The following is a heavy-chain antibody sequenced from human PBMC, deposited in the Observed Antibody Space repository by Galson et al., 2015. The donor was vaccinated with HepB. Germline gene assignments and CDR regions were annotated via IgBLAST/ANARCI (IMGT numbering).Heavy chain of an antibody. V-gene: IGHV3-33*01. D-gene: IGHD2-2*01. CDR1: GFTFSSYG. CDR3: ARGRYCIGASCYWIDAFDI. Sequence: SLRLSCAASGFTFSSYGMHWVRQAPGKGLEWVAVIWYDGNNKYYTDSVKGRFTISRDNSKNTLYLQLNSLRPEDTAVYYCARGRYCIGASCYWIDAFDIWGQGTMVTVSS. J-gene: IGHJ3*02. CDR2: IWYDGNNK.